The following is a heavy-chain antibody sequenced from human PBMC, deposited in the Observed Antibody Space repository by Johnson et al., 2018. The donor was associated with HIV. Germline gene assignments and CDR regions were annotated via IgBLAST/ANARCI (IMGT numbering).Heavy chain of an antibody. Sequence: VQLVESGGGVVRPGGSLRLSCAASGFTFDDYGMSWVRQALGKGLEWVSGINWNGGSTGYADSVKDRFTISRDNSKNTLYLQMNSLRAEDTAVYYCARVGAGHISGPDMVFDIWGQGTMVTVSS. CDR1: GFTFDDYG. V-gene: IGHV3-20*04. J-gene: IGHJ3*02. CDR2: INWNGGST. D-gene: IGHD6-19*01. CDR3: ARVGAGHISGPDMVFDI.